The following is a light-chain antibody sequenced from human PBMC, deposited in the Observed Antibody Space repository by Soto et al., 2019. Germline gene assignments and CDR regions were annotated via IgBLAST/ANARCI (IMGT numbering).Light chain of an antibody. CDR1: QSVDSY. Sequence: EIVFAPSPAPLSLSPGERATPSCRASQSVDSYLVWYQQKPGQAPRLLIFGASNRATGIPARFSGSGSGTDFTLTINSLEPDDFAVYYCQQRDSWPITFGQGTRLEI. CDR2: GAS. V-gene: IGKV3-11*01. J-gene: IGKJ5*01. CDR3: QQRDSWPIT.